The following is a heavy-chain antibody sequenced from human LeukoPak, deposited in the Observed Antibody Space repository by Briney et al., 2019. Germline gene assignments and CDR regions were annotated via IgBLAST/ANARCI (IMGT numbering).Heavy chain of an antibody. CDR2: IHYSGST. CDR1: GDSVTSYY. CDR3: ARDQGSSLGMDV. J-gene: IGHJ6*02. V-gene: IGHV4-59*02. D-gene: IGHD3-3*02. Sequence: PSETLSLTCTVSGDSVTSYYWSWIRQPPGKGLEWIGYIHYSGSTKDNPSLNSRFSMSIDTAKNQLSLKLTSVTAADTAVYYCARDQGSSLGMDVWGQGTTVTVSS.